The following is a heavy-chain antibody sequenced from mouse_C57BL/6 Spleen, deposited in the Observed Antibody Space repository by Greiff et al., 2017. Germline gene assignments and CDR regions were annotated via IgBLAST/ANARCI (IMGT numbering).Heavy chain of an antibody. CDR1: GYTFTSYW. Sequence: QVQLQQPGTELVKPGASVKLSCKASGYTFTSYWMHWVKQRPGQGLEWIGNINPSNGGTNYNEKFKSKATLTVDKSSSTAYMQLSSLTSEDSAVYYCARSDYYGSRHWYFDVWGTGTTVTVSS. D-gene: IGHD1-1*01. J-gene: IGHJ1*03. V-gene: IGHV1-53*01. CDR3: ARSDYYGSRHWYFDV. CDR2: INPSNGGT.